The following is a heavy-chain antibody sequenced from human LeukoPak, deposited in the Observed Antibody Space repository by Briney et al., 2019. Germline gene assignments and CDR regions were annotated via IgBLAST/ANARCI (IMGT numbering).Heavy chain of an antibody. J-gene: IGHJ6*02. V-gene: IGHV3-23*01. Sequence: GGSLRLSCAASEFISNYATSWVRQAPGKGLEWVSGITSSGDTTYYADSVKGRFTISRDNSKNTLYLQMNSLTAEDTAVYYCARREAPGDYYYYGMNVWGQGTTVTVSS. CDR3: ARREAPGDYYYYGMNV. D-gene: IGHD2-21*01. CDR1: EFISNYA. CDR2: ITSSGDTT.